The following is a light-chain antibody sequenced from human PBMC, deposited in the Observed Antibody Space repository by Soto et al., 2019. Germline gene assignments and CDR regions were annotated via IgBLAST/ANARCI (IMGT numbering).Light chain of an antibody. V-gene: IGLV2-8*01. Sequence: QSALTQPASVSGSPGQSITISCTGSGRDIGAYDYVSWYQQHPGKAPKLLIYGVNNRPSGVPDRFSGSKSGNTASLTVSGLQAEDEADYYCSSYAGSNIWVFGGGTKLTVL. CDR2: GVN. CDR3: SSYAGSNIWV. CDR1: GRDIGAYDY. J-gene: IGLJ3*02.